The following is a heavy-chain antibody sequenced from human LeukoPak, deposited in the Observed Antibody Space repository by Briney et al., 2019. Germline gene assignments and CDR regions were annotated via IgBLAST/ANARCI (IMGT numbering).Heavy chain of an antibody. V-gene: IGHV4-34*01. CDR2: INHSGGT. CDR3: ARLVGRTVDDY. Sequence: SETLSLTCAVDGVSFSGSDWSWIRQSPGKGLEWIGEINHSGGTNYSPSLKSRIIMSVDTSKNQFSLKLSSVTAADTAVYYCARLVGRTVDDYWGQGTLVTVSS. J-gene: IGHJ4*02. CDR1: GVSFSGSD. D-gene: IGHD1-26*01.